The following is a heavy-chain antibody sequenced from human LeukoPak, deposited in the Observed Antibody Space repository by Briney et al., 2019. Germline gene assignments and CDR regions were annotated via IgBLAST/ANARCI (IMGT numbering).Heavy chain of an antibody. V-gene: IGHV3-7*01. J-gene: IGHJ4*01. CDR1: GFIFSDYW. CDR2: IKQDGGEK. D-gene: IGHD6-13*01. Sequence: PGGSLRLSCGVSGFIFSDYWVNWVRLAPGKGLEWVASIKQDGGEKSYVDSVKGRFTISRDNAKNSLYLQMSSLRAEDTAVYYCARDGTAAGLYFDLWGQGTPVTVSS. CDR3: ARDGTAAGLYFDL.